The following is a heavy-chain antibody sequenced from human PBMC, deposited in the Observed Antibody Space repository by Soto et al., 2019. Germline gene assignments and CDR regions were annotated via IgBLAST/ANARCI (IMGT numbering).Heavy chain of an antibody. D-gene: IGHD3-16*01. CDR2: ISYDGSLK. CDR1: GFTLSNIG. V-gene: IGHV3-30*03. Sequence: QVQLVESGGGVVQPGTSLRLACAASGFTLSNIGMQWVRQAPGKGLEWVAFISYDGSLKYYADSVKGRFTTSRDNSQNTLYLQMNSLRPEDTAVYYCARDVPLGHWGQGALVTVSS. J-gene: IGHJ4*02. CDR3: ARDVPLGH.